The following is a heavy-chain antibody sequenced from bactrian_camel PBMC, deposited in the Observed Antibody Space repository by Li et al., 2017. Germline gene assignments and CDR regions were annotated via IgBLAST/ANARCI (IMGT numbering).Heavy chain of an antibody. CDR3: VRAFEN. J-gene: IGHJ4*01. CDR1: GFTFSNYW. V-gene: IGHV3S1*01. CDR2: INGGGGTT. Sequence: VQLVESGGGLVQPGGSLRLSCEASGFTFSNYWMFWVRQAPGKGLEWVSTINGGGGTTYSADSLKGRFTMSRDNAKNTLYLQINSLSPEDTAVYYCVRAFENWGQGTQVTVS.